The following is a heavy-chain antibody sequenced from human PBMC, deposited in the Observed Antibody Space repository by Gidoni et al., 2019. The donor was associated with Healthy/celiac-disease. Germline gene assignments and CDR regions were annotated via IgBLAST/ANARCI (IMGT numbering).Heavy chain of an antibody. CDR1: GFSLSTSGMC. D-gene: IGHD1-26*01. CDR2: IDCDDDK. CDR3: ARYRVGATSYDFDY. V-gene: IGHV2-70*15. Sequence: QVTLRESGPALVKPTKTLTLTCPSSGFSLSTSGMCVSWIRQRPGKALELLARIDCDDDKYYSTSLKTRLTISKDTSKNQVVLTMTNMDPVDTATYYCARYRVGATSYDFDYWGQGTLVTVSS. J-gene: IGHJ4*02.